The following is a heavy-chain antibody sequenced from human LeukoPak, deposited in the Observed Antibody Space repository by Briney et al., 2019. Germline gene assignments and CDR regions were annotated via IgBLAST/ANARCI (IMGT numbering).Heavy chain of an antibody. Sequence: SETLSLTCTVSGDSISIYYWSWIRQPAGKGLEWIGRNYTSGSTNYNNSLKTRVNKSVDTSKNQFSLKLNSVTAADTAVYYCARGRIAARSWFDPWGQGTLVTVSS. J-gene: IGHJ5*02. CDR3: ARGRIAARSWFDP. V-gene: IGHV4-4*07. CDR2: NYTSGST. D-gene: IGHD6-6*01. CDR1: GDSISIYY.